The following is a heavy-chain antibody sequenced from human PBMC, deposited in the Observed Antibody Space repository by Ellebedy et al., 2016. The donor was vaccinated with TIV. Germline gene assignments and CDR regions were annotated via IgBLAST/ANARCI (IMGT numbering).Heavy chain of an antibody. Sequence: GGSLRLSXAASGFTFSSYSMNWVRQAPGKGLEWVSSISSSSSYIYYADSVKGRFTISRDNAKNSLYLQMNSLRAEDTAVYYCARLGDWLYDYWGQGTLVTVSS. CDR1: GFTFSSYS. CDR3: ARLGDWLYDY. V-gene: IGHV3-21*01. D-gene: IGHD3-9*01. J-gene: IGHJ4*02. CDR2: ISSSSSYI.